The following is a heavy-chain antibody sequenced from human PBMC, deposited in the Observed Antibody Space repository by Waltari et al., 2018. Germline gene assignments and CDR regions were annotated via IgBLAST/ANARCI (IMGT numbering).Heavy chain of an antibody. CDR1: GFSFSNYD. J-gene: IGHJ5*01. CDR2: IRNSGGNT. D-gene: IGHD2-15*01. V-gene: IGHV3-23*01. Sequence: EVQLLESGGVLVQPGGSLRLSCAASGFSFSNYDMAWVRQAPGKGLEWVSGIRNSGGNTYYGDAVKGRFAISRDNSRNTLHLQMNGLRAEDTAIYYCTSWRVVAGTGWFDSWGQGTLVTVSS. CDR3: TSWRVVAGTGWFDS.